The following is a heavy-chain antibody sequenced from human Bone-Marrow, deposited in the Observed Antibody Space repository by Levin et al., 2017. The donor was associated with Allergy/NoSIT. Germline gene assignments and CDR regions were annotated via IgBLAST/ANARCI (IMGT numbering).Heavy chain of an antibody. D-gene: IGHD5-12*01. CDR1: GYTLTELS. J-gene: IGHJ4*02. CDR2: FDPEDGET. CDR3: ATVSGSGYYFFDY. V-gene: IGHV1-24*01. Sequence: EASVKVSCKVSGYTLTELSMHWVRQAPGKGLEWIGGFDPEDGETLYAQKFQGRVTMTEDTSTDTAYMELSGLSSEDTAVYYCATVSGSGYYFFDYWGQGTLVTVSS.